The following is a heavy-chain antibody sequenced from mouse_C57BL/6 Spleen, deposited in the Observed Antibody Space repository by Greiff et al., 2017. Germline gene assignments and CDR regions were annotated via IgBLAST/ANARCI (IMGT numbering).Heavy chain of an antibody. CDR1: GYAFSSYW. CDR3: APRYDYPAWFAY. J-gene: IGHJ3*01. CDR2: IYPGDGDT. Sequence: QVQLKQSGAELVKPGASVKISCKASGYAFSSYWMNWVKQRPGKGLEWIGQIYPGDGDTNYNGQFKGKATLTADKSSSTAYMLLSSLTSEDSAVYFCAPRYDYPAWFAYWGQGTLVTVSA. V-gene: IGHV1-80*01. D-gene: IGHD2-4*01.